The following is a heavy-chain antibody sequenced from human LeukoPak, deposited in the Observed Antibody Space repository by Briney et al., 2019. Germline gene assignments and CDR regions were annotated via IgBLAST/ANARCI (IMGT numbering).Heavy chain of an antibody. D-gene: IGHD3-22*01. CDR1: GGTFSSYA. J-gene: IGHJ3*02. V-gene: IGHV1-69*06. Sequence: SVKLSCKASGGTFSSYAISWVRQAPGQGLEWIGGIIRIFGTANYADTVKGRVTITADKSTSTAYMEMSSLRSEDTAVYYCAREDYYDSSGDPFGSTFYAFDIWGQGTMVTVSS. CDR2: IIRIFGTA. CDR3: AREDYYDSSGDPFGSTFYAFDI.